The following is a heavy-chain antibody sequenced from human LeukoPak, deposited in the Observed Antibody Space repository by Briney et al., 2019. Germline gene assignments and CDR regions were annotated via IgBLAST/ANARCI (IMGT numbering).Heavy chain of an antibody. V-gene: IGHV4-34*01. CDR1: CGSFSGYY. J-gene: IGHJ5*02. CDR2: INHNGST. D-gene: IGHD6-13*01. Sequence: SETLSLTCAVYCGSFSGYYWIWIRQPPAKGLEWIGAINHNGSTNYNPSLKSRVTITVDTSKNQFSPKMSSLTAADTAVYYCAGAGYSSRWYTPSDGWFDPWGQGTLVTVSS. CDR3: AGAGYSSRWYTPSDGWFDP.